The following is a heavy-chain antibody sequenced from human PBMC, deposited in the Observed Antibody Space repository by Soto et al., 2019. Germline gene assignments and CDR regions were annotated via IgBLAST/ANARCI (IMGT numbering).Heavy chain of an antibody. J-gene: IGHJ6*02. CDR3: ARGGDIVVVPAAKENYYGMDV. V-gene: IGHV1-69*06. CDR1: GGTFSSYA. Sequence: GPSVKVSCKASGGTFSSYAISWVRQAPGQGLEWMGGIIPIFGTANYAQKFQGRVTITADKSTSTAYMELSSLRSEDTAVYYCARGGDIVVVPAAKENYYGMDVWGQGTTVTVSS. CDR2: IIPIFGTA. D-gene: IGHD2-2*01.